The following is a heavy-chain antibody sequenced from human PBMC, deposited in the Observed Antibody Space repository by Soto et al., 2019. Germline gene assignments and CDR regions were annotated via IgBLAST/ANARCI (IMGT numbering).Heavy chain of an antibody. CDR1: GGSFSGYY. CDR3: ARRGGGPDIVVVPAAVGWFGP. D-gene: IGHD2-2*01. V-gene: IGHV4-34*01. CDR2: INHSGST. Sequence: QVQLQQWGAGLLKPSETLSLTCAVYGGSFSGYYWSWIRQPPGKGLEWIGEINHSGSTNYNPSLTSRVPISVDPSKNQFSLKLSSVTAADTAVYYCARRGGGPDIVVVPAAVGWFGPWGQGTLVTVSS. J-gene: IGHJ5*02.